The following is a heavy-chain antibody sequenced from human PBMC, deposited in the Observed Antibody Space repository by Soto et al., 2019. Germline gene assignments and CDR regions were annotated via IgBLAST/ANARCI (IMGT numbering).Heavy chain of an antibody. CDR3: TTPPSVVAD. CDR2: IKSKTDGGTT. D-gene: IGHD2-15*01. Sequence: AQLVESGGGLVKTGGSLRLSCAASGFTFSNAWLRWVRQAPGKGLECVVRIKSKTDGGTTDYAAPVKGTFTISSDDSKDTLYLQMNSLKTADTAVYYCTTPPSVVADWGQGTLVTVS. J-gene: IGHJ4*02. V-gene: IGHV3-15*01. CDR1: GFTFSNAW.